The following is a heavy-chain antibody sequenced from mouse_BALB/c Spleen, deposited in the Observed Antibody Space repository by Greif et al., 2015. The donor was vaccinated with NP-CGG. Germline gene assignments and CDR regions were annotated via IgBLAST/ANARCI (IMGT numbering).Heavy chain of an antibody. CDR1: GYTFTDYY. CDR2: IYPGSGNT. J-gene: IGHJ1*01. Sequence: VKLEESGAELARPGASVQLSCKASGYTFTDYYITWVKQRTGQGLEWIGEIYPGSGNTYYNEKFKGKATLTADKSSSTAYMQLSILTSVVSAVYFCARDSRYVYVWVAGTTVTVSS. V-gene: IGHV1-77*01. CDR3: ARDSRYVYV.